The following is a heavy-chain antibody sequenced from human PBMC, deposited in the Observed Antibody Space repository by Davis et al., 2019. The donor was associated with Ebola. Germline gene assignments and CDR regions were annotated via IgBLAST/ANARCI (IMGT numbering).Heavy chain of an antibody. V-gene: IGHV3-21*01. CDR1: GFTFSSYA. J-gene: IGHJ1*01. CDR3: ARASIGYSSGWYVEYFQH. D-gene: IGHD6-19*01. CDR2: ISSSSSYI. Sequence: GESLKISCSASGFTFSSYAMHWVRQAPGKGLEWVSSISSSSSYIYYADSVKGRFTISRDNSKNTLYLQMNSLRAEDTAVYYCARASIGYSSGWYVEYFQHWGQGTLVTVSS.